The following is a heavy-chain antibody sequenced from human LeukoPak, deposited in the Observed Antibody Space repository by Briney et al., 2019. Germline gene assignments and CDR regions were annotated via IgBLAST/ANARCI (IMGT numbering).Heavy chain of an antibody. CDR2: IYPDDSDT. V-gene: IGHV5-51*01. J-gene: IGHJ4*02. CDR1: GYSFTNYW. Sequence: GESLKISCKGSGYSFTNYWIGWVRQMPGKGLEWMGIIYPDDSDTRYSPSFQGQVTISADKSITTAYLQWSSLKASDTAIFYCARQGNYGDYGDYWGQGTLVTVSS. CDR3: ARQGNYGDYGDY. D-gene: IGHD4-17*01.